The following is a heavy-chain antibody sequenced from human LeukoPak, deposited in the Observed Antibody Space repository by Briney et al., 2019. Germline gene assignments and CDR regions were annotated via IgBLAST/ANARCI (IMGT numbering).Heavy chain of an antibody. V-gene: IGHV1-2*02. CDR1: GYTFTRYY. CDR3: AREEGEWFGELFLPFKY. J-gene: IGHJ4*02. D-gene: IGHD3-10*01. Sequence: ASVKVSCKASGYTFTRYYMHWVRQAPGQRLEWMGWINPNSAGTKYAQKFQGRVTMTRDTSINTAYMELSRLRSEDTAVYYCAREEGEWFGELFLPFKYWGQGTLVTVSS. CDR2: INPNSAGT.